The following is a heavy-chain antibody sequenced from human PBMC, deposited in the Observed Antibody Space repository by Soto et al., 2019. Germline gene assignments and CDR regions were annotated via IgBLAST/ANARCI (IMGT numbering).Heavy chain of an antibody. Sequence: ASVKVSCKASGYTFTGYYMHWVRQAPGQGLEWMGWINPNSGGTNYAQKFQGWVTMTRDTSISTAYMELSRLRSDDTAVYYCGRSPVSDSGYDYFSQPKLGFFRDYYYGMDVWGQGTTVTVSS. CDR1: GYTFTGYY. D-gene: IGHD5-12*01. J-gene: IGHJ6*02. CDR3: GRSPVSDSGYDYFSQPKLGFFRDYYYGMDV. CDR2: INPNSGGT. V-gene: IGHV1-2*04.